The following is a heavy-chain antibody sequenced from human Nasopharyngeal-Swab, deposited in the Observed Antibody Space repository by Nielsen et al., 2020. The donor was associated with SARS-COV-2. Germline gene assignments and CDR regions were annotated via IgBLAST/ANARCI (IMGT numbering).Heavy chain of an antibody. CDR1: GVSFSGYY. J-gene: IGHJ6*02. CDR2: INHSGST. D-gene: IGHD5-18*01. Sequence: GALRLSCAVYGVSFSGYYWSWIRQPPGKGLEWIGEINHSGSTNYNPSLKSRVTISVDTSKNQFSLKLSSVTAADTAVYYCARGRGYSYGYGAVPLYYYGMDVWGQGTTVTVSS. V-gene: IGHV4-34*01. CDR3: ARGRGYSYGYGAVPLYYYGMDV.